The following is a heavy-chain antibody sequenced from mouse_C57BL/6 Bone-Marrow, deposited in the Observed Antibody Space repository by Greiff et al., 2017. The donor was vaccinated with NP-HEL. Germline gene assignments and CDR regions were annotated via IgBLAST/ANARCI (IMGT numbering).Heavy chain of an antibody. D-gene: IGHD1-1*01. V-gene: IGHV6-3*01. CDR3: TEYYYGSSYDWYFDV. J-gene: IGHJ1*03. CDR1: GFTFSNYW. CDR2: IRLKSDNYAT. Sequence: EVMLVESGGGLVQPGGSMKLSCVASGFTFSNYWMNWVRQSPEKGLEWVAQIRLKSDNYATHYAESVKGRFTISRDDSKSSVYLQMNNLRAEDTGIYYCTEYYYGSSYDWYFDVWGTGTTVTVSS.